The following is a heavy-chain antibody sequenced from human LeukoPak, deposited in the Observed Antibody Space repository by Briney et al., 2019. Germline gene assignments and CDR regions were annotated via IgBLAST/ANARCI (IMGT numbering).Heavy chain of an antibody. CDR3: AREHDIKVRYYNGMEV. J-gene: IGHJ6*02. Sequence: PGASVKVSCKAFGYTFTKHGISWVRQAPGQGLEWMAWISAYNGDTYYAQKVQGRVTVTTDTFTSTAYMELRSLRYDDTAVYYCAREHDIKVRYYNGMEVWGQGTTVTVSS. V-gene: IGHV1-18*01. CDR2: ISAYNGDT. D-gene: IGHD3-22*01. CDR1: GYTFTKHG.